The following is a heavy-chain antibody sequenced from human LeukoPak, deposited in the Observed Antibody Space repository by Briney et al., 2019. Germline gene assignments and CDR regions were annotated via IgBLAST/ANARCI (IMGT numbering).Heavy chain of an antibody. V-gene: IGHV1-2*02. CDR1: GYTFTGYY. CDR2: INPNSGGT. D-gene: IGHD3-22*01. CDR3: ARVTNYYDSSTYDAFDI. J-gene: IGHJ3*02. Sequence: ASVKVSCKASGYTFTGYYMHWVRQAPGQGLEWMGWINPNSGGTNYAQKFQGRVTMTRDTSISTAYMELSRLRSDDTAVYYCARVTNYYDSSTYDAFDIWGQGTMVTVSS.